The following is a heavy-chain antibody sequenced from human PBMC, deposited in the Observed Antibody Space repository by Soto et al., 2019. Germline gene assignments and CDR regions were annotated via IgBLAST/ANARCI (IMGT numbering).Heavy chain of an antibody. Sequence: AGGSLRLSCAASGFTFSSYAMSWVRQAPGKGLEWVSAISGSGGSTYYADSVKGRFTISRDNSKNTLYLQMNSLRAEDTAVYYCAKDQGIVGATFADYWGQGTLVTVSS. V-gene: IGHV3-23*01. D-gene: IGHD1-26*01. CDR3: AKDQGIVGATFADY. CDR1: GFTFSSYA. CDR2: ISGSGGST. J-gene: IGHJ4*02.